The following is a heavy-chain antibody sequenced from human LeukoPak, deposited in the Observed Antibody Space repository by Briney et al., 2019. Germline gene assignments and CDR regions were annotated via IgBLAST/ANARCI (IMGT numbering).Heavy chain of an antibody. CDR2: IGPGGET. V-gene: IGHV3-13*01. J-gene: IGHJ4*02. Sequence: GGSLRLSCAASGLTFSSYDMHWVRQSTGQGLEWVSAIGPGGETYYSGSVKGRFTISREMAKNSFYLQMNSLTAGDTAVYYCAMGRRDGYNFPFDSWVQGTLVTVSS. CDR1: GLTFSSYD. CDR3: AMGRRDGYNFPFDS. D-gene: IGHD5-24*01.